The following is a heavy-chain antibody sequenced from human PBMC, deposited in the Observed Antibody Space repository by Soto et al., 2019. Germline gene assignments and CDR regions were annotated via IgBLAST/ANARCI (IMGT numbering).Heavy chain of an antibody. J-gene: IGHJ6*01. Sequence: SETLSLTCTVSGGSISSSSYYWGWIRQPPGKGLEWIGSIYYSGSTYYNPSLKSRVTISVDTSKNQFSLKLSSVTAADTAVYYCASYTTTGIAAAGTILSYYYYCDGNDVWGRGTTVTVSS. CDR1: GGSISSSSYY. V-gene: IGHV4-39*01. CDR3: ASYTTTGIAAAGTILSYYYYCDGNDV. CDR2: IYYSGST. D-gene: IGHD6-13*01.